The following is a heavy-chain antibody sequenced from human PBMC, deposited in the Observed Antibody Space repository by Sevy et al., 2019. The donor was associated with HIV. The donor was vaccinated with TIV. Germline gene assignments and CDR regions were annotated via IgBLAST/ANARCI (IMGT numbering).Heavy chain of an antibody. Sequence: GGSLRLSCAASGFTFSSYSMNWVRQAPGKGLEWVSSISSSSSYIYYADSVKGRFTISRDSAKNSLYLQMNSLRAEDTAVYYCARDLRAGIAVAGKALDYWGQGTLVTVSS. CDR1: GFTFSSYS. J-gene: IGHJ4*02. V-gene: IGHV3-21*01. D-gene: IGHD6-19*01. CDR3: ARDLRAGIAVAGKALDY. CDR2: ISSSSSYI.